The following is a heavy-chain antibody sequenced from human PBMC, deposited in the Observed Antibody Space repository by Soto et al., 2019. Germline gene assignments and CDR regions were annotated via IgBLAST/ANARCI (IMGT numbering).Heavy chain of an antibody. D-gene: IGHD3-16*02. J-gene: IGHJ4*02. V-gene: IGHV3-30*18. CDR2: ISYDGSNK. Sequence: QVQLVESGGGVVQPGRSLRLSCAASGFTFSSYGRHWVRQAPGKGLEWVAVISYDGSNKYYADSVKGRFTISRDNSKNTLYLQMNSLRAEDTAVYYCAKGRHVWGSYRYLAYWGQGTLVTVSS. CDR3: AKGRHVWGSYRYLAY. CDR1: GFTFSSYG.